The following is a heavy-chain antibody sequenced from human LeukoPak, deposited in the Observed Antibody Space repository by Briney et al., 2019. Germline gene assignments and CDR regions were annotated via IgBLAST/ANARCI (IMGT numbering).Heavy chain of an antibody. CDR3: AIQDTAMVSGFDY. CDR1: GGTFSSYA. CDR2: IIPIFGTA. V-gene: IGHV1-69*05. Sequence: AASVKVSCKASGGTFSSYAISWVRQAPGQGLEWMGGIIPIFGTANYAQKLQGRVTITTDESTSTAYMELSSLRSEDTAVYYCAIQDTAMVSGFDYWGQGTLVTVSS. D-gene: IGHD5-18*01. J-gene: IGHJ4*02.